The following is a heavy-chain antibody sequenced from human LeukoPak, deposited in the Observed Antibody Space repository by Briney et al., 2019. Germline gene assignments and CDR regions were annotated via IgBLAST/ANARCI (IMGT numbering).Heavy chain of an antibody. CDR3: ARGLGSYYNWFDP. CDR1: GGSFSGYY. D-gene: IGHD1-26*01. J-gene: IGHJ5*02. Sequence: PSETLSLTCAVYGGSFSGYYWSWIRQPPGKGLEWIGEINHSGSTNYNPSLKSRVTISVDTSKNQFSLKLSSVTAADTAVYYCARGLGSYYNWFDPWGQGTLVTVSS. V-gene: IGHV4-34*01. CDR2: INHSGST.